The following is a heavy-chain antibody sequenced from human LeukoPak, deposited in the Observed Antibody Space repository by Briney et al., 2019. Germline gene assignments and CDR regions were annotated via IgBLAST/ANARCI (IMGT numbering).Heavy chain of an antibody. CDR1: GLTVSSNY. J-gene: IGHJ4*02. CDR3: ARAYYGDYFDY. D-gene: IGHD4-17*01. V-gene: IGHV3-53*01. CDR2: IYSGGNT. Sequence: GRSLRLSCAASGLTVSSNYMSWVRQAPGKGLEWVSVIYSGGNTYYADSVKGRFTISRDNSKNTLYLQMNSLRAEDTAVYYCARAYYGDYFDYWGQGTLVTVSS.